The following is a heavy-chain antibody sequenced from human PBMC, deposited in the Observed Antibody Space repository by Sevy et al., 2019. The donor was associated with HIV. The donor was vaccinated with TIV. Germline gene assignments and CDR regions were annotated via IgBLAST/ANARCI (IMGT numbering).Heavy chain of an antibody. CDR3: AKEDDFRSDYGMDV. CDR2: IWHDGSNQ. CDR1: GFIFSSYG. Sequence: GESLKISCTASGFIFSSYGMHWVRQAPGKGLEWVAVIWHDGSNQNFADSVKGRFTISRDNSRKTLYLEMNSLRADDTAVYYCAKEDDFRSDYGMDVWGQGTTVTVSS. D-gene: IGHD1-1*01. J-gene: IGHJ6*02. V-gene: IGHV3-33*06.